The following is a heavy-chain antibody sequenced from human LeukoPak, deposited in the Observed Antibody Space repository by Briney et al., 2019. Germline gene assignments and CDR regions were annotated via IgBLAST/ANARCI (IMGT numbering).Heavy chain of an antibody. CDR3: AKGAGPPWFDP. CDR1: GGSISSSSYY. D-gene: IGHD6-19*01. Sequence: SETLSLTCTVSGGSISSSSYYWGWIRQPAGKGLEWIGRISSTGRTDYNPSLTSRVTISVDTSKNQLSMKLSSVTAADTAVYYCAKGAGPPWFDPWGQGILVTVSS. V-gene: IGHV4-61*02. J-gene: IGHJ5*02. CDR2: ISSTGRT.